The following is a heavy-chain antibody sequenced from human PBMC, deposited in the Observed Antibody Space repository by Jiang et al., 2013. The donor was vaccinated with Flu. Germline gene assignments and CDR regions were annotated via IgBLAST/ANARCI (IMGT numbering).Heavy chain of an antibody. J-gene: IGHJ2*01. V-gene: IGHV4-59*01. D-gene: IGHD6-13*01. CDR2: IYYSGST. CDR1: GGSISSYY. Sequence: GSGLVKPSETLSLTCTVSGGSISSYYWSWIRQPPGKGLEWIGYIYYSGSTNYNPSLKSRVTISVDTSKNQFSLKLSSVTAADTAVYYCARDRDGSLAAASGDWYFDLWGRGTLVTVSS. CDR3: ARDRDGSLAAASGDWYFDL.